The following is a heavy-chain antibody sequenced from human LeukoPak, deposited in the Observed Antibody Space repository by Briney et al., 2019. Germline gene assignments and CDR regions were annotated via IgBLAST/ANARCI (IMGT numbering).Heavy chain of an antibody. CDR2: IYYNGNT. J-gene: IGHJ4*02. CDR1: GGSINNYY. CDR3: AGGHIDDY. V-gene: IGHV4-59*01. Sequence: PSETLSLTCTVPGGSINNYYWSSIRESPGKGLEWIGYIYYNGNTNYNPTLKSRVTMSVYTSRNQFSLKLSSVTAADTAVYYCAGGHIDDYWGQGTLVTVSS.